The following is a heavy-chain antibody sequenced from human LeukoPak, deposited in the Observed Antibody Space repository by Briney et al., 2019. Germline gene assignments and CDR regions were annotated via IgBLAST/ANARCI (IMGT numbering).Heavy chain of an antibody. J-gene: IGHJ2*01. CDR3: ARVGDFWSGSPNWYFDL. Sequence: PSETLSLTCTVSGGSISSYYWSWIRQPPGKGLEWIGYIYYSGSTNYNPSLKSRVTISVDTSKNQFSLKLSSVTAADTAVYYCARVGDFWSGSPNWYFDLWGRGTPVTVSS. CDR1: GGSISSYY. V-gene: IGHV4-59*01. D-gene: IGHD3-3*01. CDR2: IYYSGST.